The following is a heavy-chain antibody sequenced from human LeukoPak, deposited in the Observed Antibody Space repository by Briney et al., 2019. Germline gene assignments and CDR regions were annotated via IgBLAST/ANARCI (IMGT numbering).Heavy chain of an antibody. J-gene: IGHJ6*03. Sequence: KPSETLSLTCTVSGGSISSSSYYWGWIRQPPGTGLEWIGSIYYSGSTYYNPSLKSRVTISVDTSKNQFSLKLSSVTAADTAVYYCAGILRFLEWFDMDVWGKGTTVTVSS. CDR2: IYYSGST. D-gene: IGHD3-3*01. CDR1: GGSISSSSYY. CDR3: AGILRFLEWFDMDV. V-gene: IGHV4-39*01.